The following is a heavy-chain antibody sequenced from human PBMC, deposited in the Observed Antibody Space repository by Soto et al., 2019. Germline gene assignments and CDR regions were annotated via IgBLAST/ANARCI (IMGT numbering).Heavy chain of an antibody. CDR1: GGSISSGGYY. V-gene: IGHV4-31*03. D-gene: IGHD3-10*01. CDR3: ARGITMVRGVIFSPYFDY. CDR2: IYYGGTA. J-gene: IGHJ4*02. Sequence: QVQLQESGPGLVKPSQTLSLTCTVSGGSISSGGYYWSWIRQHPGKGLEWIGYIYYGGTAYYDPSLKSRVTISVDTSKNQFSLKLSSVTAAETAVYYCARGITMVRGVIFSPYFDYWGQGTLVTVSS.